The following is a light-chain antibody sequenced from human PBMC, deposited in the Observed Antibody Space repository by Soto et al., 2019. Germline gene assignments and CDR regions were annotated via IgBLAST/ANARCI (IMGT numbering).Light chain of an antibody. CDR2: GAS. CDR1: QGINSK. CDR3: QQYHAWPVT. V-gene: IGKV3-15*01. Sequence: IVMTHSPATLSLSPWEGVTFSCRASQGINSKLAWYQHEPGQAPRLLIYGASSGATGIPARFSGSGSGTEFTLSISSLQSEDSAVYYCQQYHAWPVTFGGGTKVDI. J-gene: IGKJ4*01.